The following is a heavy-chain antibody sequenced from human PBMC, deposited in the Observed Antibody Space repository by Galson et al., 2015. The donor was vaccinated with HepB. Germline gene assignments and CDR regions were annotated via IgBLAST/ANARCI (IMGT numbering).Heavy chain of an antibody. Sequence: SVKVSCKASGYTFTSYAMNWVRQAPGQGLEWMGWINTNTGNPAYAQGFTGRFVFSLDTSVSTAYLQISSLKAEDTAVYYCARGGFGESLYAFDIWGQGTMVTVSS. CDR3: ARGGFGESLYAFDI. D-gene: IGHD3-10*01. V-gene: IGHV7-4-1*02. CDR2: INTNTGNP. CDR1: GYTFTSYA. J-gene: IGHJ3*02.